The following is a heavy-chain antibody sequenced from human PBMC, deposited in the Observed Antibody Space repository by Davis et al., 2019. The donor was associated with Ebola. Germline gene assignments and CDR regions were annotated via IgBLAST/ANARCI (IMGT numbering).Heavy chain of an antibody. CDR1: GFTFSSYG. CDR3: ARDGGDRWYFDL. J-gene: IGHJ2*01. V-gene: IGHV3-33*01. D-gene: IGHD2-21*02. CDR2: IWYDGSNK. Sequence: GESLKISCAASGFTFSSYGMHWVRQAPGKGLEWVAVIWYDGSNKYYADSVKGRFTISRDNSKNTLYLQMNSLRAEDTAVYYCARDGGDRWYFDLWGRGTLVTVSS.